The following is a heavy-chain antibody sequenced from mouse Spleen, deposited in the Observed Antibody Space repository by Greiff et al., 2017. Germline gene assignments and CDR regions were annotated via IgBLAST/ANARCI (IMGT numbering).Heavy chain of an antibody. CDR3: ARQGPYYAMDY. CDR1: GFTFSSYA. CDR2: ISSGGSYT. Sequence: DVKLVESGGGLVKPGGSLKLSCAASGFTFSSYAMSWVRQTPEKRLEWVATISSGGSYTYYPDSVKGRFTISRDNAKNTLYLQMSSLRSEDTAMYYCARQGPYYAMDYWGQGTSVTVSS. V-gene: IGHV5-9-3*01. J-gene: IGHJ4*01.